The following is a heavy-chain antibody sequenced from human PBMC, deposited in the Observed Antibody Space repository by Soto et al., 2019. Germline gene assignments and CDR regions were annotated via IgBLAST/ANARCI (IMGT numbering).Heavy chain of an antibody. D-gene: IGHD4-17*01. Sequence: QVQLQESGPGLVKPSETLSLTCTVSGGSNSSYYWSWIRQPAGKGLERIGRIYISGSTNYNPSLKSRVTMSVVTSKHQFSLKLSSVTAADTAVYYCASATRDYGDYGYFDSWGPGTLVTVSS. V-gene: IGHV4-4*07. CDR2: IYISGST. J-gene: IGHJ4*02. CDR3: ASATRDYGDYGYFDS. CDR1: GGSNSSYY.